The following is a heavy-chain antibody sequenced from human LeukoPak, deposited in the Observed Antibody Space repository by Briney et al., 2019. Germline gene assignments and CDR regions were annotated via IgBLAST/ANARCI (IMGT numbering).Heavy chain of an antibody. CDR1: GFTFGDYA. CDR3: TRSPRYSYGYL. V-gene: IGHV3-49*04. J-gene: IGHJ5*02. D-gene: IGHD5-18*01. CDR2: IRSKAYGGTT. Sequence: GGSLRLSCTASGFTFGDYAMSWVRQAPGKGLEWVGFIRSKAYGGTTEYAASVKGRFTISRDDSKSIAYLQMNSLKTEDTAVYYCTRSPRYSYGYLWGQGTLVTVSS.